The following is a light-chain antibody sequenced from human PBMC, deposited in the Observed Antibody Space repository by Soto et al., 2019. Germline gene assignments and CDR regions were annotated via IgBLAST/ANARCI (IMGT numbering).Light chain of an antibody. CDR1: QGVCYY. Sequence: EIVLTQSPVPLSLSPGERATLSCRASQGVCYYLAWYQQKPGQAPRLLIYDASSRATGIPARFSGSGSGTDFTLTISSLEAEDFALYYCQQRSNRPHNFGGGTKVEIK. CDR2: DAS. CDR3: QQRSNRPHN. J-gene: IGKJ4*01. V-gene: IGKV3-11*01.